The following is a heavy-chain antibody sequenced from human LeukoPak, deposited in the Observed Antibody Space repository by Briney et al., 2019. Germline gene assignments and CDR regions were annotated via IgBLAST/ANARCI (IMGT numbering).Heavy chain of an antibody. Sequence: GGSLRLSCAASGFTFSNYEMHWVRQAPGKGLEWVSYISSSGSDIYYADSVKGRFTISRDNAKNSLYLQMNSLRAEDTAVYYCARYTSNVVGKRHYFDYWGQGTLVTVSS. CDR3: ARYTSNVVGKRHYFDY. CDR2: ISSSGSDI. J-gene: IGHJ4*02. V-gene: IGHV3-48*03. CDR1: GFTFSNYE. D-gene: IGHD1-26*01.